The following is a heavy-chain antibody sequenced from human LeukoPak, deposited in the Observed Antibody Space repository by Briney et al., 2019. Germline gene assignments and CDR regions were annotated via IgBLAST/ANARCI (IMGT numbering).Heavy chain of an antibody. CDR1: GFTFSSYG. D-gene: IGHD5-18*01. Sequence: QPGGSLRLSCAASGFTFSSYGMHWVRQVRGKGLEWVAVISYDGSNKYYADSVKGRFTISRDNSKNTLYLQMNSLRAEDTAVCYCAKDFGSYGVYYFDYWGQGTLVTVSS. CDR2: ISYDGSNK. CDR3: AKDFGSYGVYYFDY. J-gene: IGHJ4*02. V-gene: IGHV3-30*18.